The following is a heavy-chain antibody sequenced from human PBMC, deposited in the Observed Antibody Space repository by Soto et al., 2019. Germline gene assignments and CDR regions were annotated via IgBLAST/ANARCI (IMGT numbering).Heavy chain of an antibody. J-gene: IGHJ6*02. CDR3: ASGYSNRVRGQYYYGMDV. V-gene: IGHV1-69*13. CDR1: GGTFSSYA. D-gene: IGHD5-18*01. Sequence: GASVKVSCKASGGTFSSYAISWVRQAPGQGLEWMGGIIPIFGTANYAQKFQGRVTITADESTSTAYMELSSLRSEDTAVYYCASGYSNRVRGQYYYGMDVWGQGTTVTVSS. CDR2: IIPIFGTA.